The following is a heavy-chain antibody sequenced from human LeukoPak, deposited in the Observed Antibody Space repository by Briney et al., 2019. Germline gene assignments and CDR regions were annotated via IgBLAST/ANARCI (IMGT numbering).Heavy chain of an antibody. Sequence: GASVKVSCKASGYTFTSYGISWVRQAPGQGLEWMGWISAYNGNTNYAQKLQGRVTMTTDTSTSTAYMELRSLRSDDTAVYYCATDPCGGDCYDYYYYMDVWGKGTTVTVSS. CDR3: ATDPCGGDCYDYYYYMDV. CDR2: ISAYNGNT. V-gene: IGHV1-18*01. CDR1: GYTFTSYG. D-gene: IGHD2-21*01. J-gene: IGHJ6*03.